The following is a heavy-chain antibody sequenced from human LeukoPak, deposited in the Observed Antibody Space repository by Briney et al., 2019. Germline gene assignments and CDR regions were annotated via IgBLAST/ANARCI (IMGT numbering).Heavy chain of an antibody. V-gene: IGHV3-33*01. CDR2: IYYDGNNI. D-gene: IGHD1-1*01. J-gene: IGHJ4*02. Sequence: PGRSLTLSCAASEFTFTTYGMHWVRQAPGKGLEWVAFIYYDGNNIYYADYVKGRFTISRDISKNTLYLQMDSLRAEDTAIYYCARDWKTNSFDYWGQGTLVTVSS. CDR1: EFTFTTYG. CDR3: ARDWKTNSFDY.